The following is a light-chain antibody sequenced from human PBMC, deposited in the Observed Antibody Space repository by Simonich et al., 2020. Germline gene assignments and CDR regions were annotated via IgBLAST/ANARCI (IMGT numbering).Light chain of an antibody. Sequence: QSALTQPSSVSGSPGQSVTISCTGTSSDVGSYNRVSWYQQPPGTAPKLMIYEVSKRPSGVPDRFSGSKSGNTASLTISGLQAEDEADYYCCSYAGSYTWVFGGGTKLTVL. V-gene: IGLV2-18*02. CDR3: CSYAGSYTWV. J-gene: IGLJ3*02. CDR2: EVS. CDR1: SSDVGSYNR.